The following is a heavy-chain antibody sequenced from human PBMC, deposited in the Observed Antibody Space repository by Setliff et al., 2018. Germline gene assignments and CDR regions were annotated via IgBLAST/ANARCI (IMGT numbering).Heavy chain of an antibody. Sequence: SETLSLTCTVSGGSLSSYNYWSWIRQPAGKGLECIGRIYTDGSTKYNPSLNSRVTLSIDTSKNQFSLRLSSVTAADTAVYFCARVTGFLYMDVWGKGTTVTVSS. J-gene: IGHJ6*03. CDR2: IYTDGST. CDR3: ARVTGFLYMDV. D-gene: IGHD3-3*01. V-gene: IGHV4-61*02. CDR1: GGSLSSYNY.